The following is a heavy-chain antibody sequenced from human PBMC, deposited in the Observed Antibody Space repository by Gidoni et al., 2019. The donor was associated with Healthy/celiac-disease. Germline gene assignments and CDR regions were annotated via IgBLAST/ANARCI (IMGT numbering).Heavy chain of an antibody. CDR1: GGSISSYY. D-gene: IGHD6-19*01. CDR3: ARRGRAVAGTGWFDP. J-gene: IGHJ5*02. V-gene: IGHV4-59*01. CDR2: SYYSGST. Sequence: QVQLQESGPGLVKPSETLSLTCTVSGGSISSYYWSWIRQPPGKGLEWIGYSYYSGSTNYNPSLKSRVTRSVDTSKNQFSLKLSSVTAADTAVYYCARRGRAVAGTGWFDPWGQGTLVTVSS.